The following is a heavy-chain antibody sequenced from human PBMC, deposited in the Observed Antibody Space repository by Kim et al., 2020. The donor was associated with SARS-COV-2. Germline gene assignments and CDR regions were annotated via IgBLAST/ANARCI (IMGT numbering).Heavy chain of an antibody. V-gene: IGHV1-2*02. J-gene: IGHJ4*02. D-gene: IGHD6-6*01. CDR2: INPNNGGA. Sequence: ASVKVSCKASGYTFTDHYVHWARQAPGQGLEWMGWINPNNGGANYAQKFQGRVTMTSDTSISTGYMELSRLTSDDTAVYYCTRGGGSSADRGYFEYWGQGTLVTVSS. CDR3: TRGGGSSADRGYFEY. CDR1: GYTFTDHY.